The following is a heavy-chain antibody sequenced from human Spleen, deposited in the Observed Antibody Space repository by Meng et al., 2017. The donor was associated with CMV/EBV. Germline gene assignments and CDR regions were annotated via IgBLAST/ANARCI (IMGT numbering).Heavy chain of an antibody. V-gene: IGHV3-53*01. J-gene: IGHJ6*02. Sequence: GGSLRLSFAASGFTVSSIYMTWVRQAPGKGLGWVSLIYTVRNTYYGHSVKGRFTISRDSPTNTVCLQMSSLGAGDTAVYYCARGPDSSSSYYYYYGMDVWGQGTTVTVSS. CDR2: IYTVRNT. D-gene: IGHD6-6*01. CDR1: GFTVSSIY. CDR3: ARGPDSSSSYYYYYGMDV.